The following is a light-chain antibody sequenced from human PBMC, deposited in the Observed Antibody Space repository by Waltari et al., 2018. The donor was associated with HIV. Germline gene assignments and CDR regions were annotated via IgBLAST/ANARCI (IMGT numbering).Light chain of an antibody. CDR2: DTN. Sequence: QAVVTQEPALTVSPGGTVTLTCRPSSGPLPSGHYTHWLQQKPGQAPRALIYDTNNKHSWTPARFSGSLLGGKAALTLSGAQPEDEADYFCLLSYSGARPAIFGGGTKLSVL. V-gene: IGLV7-46*01. CDR3: LLSYSGARPAI. J-gene: IGLJ2*01. CDR1: SGPLPSGHY.